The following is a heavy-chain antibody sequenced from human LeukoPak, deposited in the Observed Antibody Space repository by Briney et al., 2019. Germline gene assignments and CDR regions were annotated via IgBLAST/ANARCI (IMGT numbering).Heavy chain of an antibody. J-gene: IGHJ3*02. CDR2: IYYSGST. CDR1: GGSISSSSYY. Sequence: SETLSLTCTVSGGSISSSSYYWGWIRQPPGKGLEWIGSIYYSGSTYYNPSLKSRVTISVDTSKNQFSLKLSSVTAADTAVYYCARVELLIGAVAFDIWGQGTMVTVSS. V-gene: IGHV4-39*01. CDR3: ARVELLIGAVAFDI. D-gene: IGHD2-15*01.